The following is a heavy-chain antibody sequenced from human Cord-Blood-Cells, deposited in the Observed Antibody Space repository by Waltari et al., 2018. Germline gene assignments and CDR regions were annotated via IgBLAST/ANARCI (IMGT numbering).Heavy chain of an antibody. CDR1: GGSVSGSY. V-gene: IGHV4-34*01. D-gene: IGHD3-10*01. Sequence: QVQLQQWGAGLLKPSETLSLTCAVYGGSVSGSYWSWIRQPPGKGLEWIGEINHSGSTNYNPSLKSRVTISVDTSKNQFSLKLSSVTAADTAVYYCARGPITMVRGVIPYYWGQGTLVTVSS. J-gene: IGHJ4*02. CDR3: ARGPITMVRGVIPYY. CDR2: INHSGST.